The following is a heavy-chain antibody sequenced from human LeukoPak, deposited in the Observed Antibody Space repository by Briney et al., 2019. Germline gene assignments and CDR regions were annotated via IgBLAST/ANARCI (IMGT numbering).Heavy chain of an antibody. J-gene: IGHJ4*02. CDR2: INPNSGGT. V-gene: IGHV1-2*02. CDR1: GYTFTGYY. D-gene: IGHD6-6*01. CDR3: ARDRWLVYSGSSGDY. Sequence: ASVKVSCKASGYTFTGYYMHWVRQAPGQGLEWMGWINPNSGGTNYAQKFRGRVTMTRDTSISTAYMELSRLRSDDTAVYYCARDRWLVYSGSSGDYWGQGTLVTVSS.